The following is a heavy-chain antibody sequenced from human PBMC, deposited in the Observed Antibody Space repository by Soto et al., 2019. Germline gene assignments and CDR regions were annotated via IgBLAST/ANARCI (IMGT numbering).Heavy chain of an antibody. CDR2: ISSSSSYI. J-gene: IGHJ6*02. CDR1: GFTFSSYS. Sequence: GSLRLSCAASGFTFSSYSMNWVRQAPGKGLEWVSSISSSSSYIYYADSVKGRFTISRDNAKNSLYLQMNSLRAEDTAVYYCAREDSPPYYYGRDVWGQGYTVTVSS. V-gene: IGHV3-21*01. CDR3: AREDSPPYYYGRDV. D-gene: IGHD3-22*01.